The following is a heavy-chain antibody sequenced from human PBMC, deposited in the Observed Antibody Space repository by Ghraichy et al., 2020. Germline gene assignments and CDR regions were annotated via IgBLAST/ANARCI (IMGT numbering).Heavy chain of an antibody. Sequence: SETLSLTCTVSGGSISSSSYYWGWIRQPPGKGLEWIGSIYYSGSTYYNPSLKSRVTISVDTSKNQFSLKLSSVTAADTAVYYCARTPWGGDSYFDLWGRGTLVTVSS. CDR3: ARTPWGGDSYFDL. D-gene: IGHD2-21*01. CDR2: IYYSGST. V-gene: IGHV4-39*01. J-gene: IGHJ2*01. CDR1: GGSISSSSYY.